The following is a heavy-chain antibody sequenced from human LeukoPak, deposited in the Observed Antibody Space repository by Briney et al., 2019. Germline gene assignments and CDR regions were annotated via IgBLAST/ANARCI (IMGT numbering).Heavy chain of an antibody. CDR3: ARSLAAGFDI. D-gene: IGHD6-19*01. V-gene: IGHV3-7*04. CDR1: GVTFSNYL. Sequence: PGGSLRLSCAAPGVTFSNYLMSSARQAPGKGLEWVANMKQDGSEKYYVDSVKGRFTISRDNAKNSLYLQMNSLRAEDTAVYYCARSLAAGFDIWGQGTMVTASS. CDR2: MKQDGSEK. J-gene: IGHJ3*02.